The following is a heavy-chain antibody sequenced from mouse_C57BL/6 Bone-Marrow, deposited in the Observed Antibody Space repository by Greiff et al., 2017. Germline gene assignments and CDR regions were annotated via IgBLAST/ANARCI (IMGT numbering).Heavy chain of an antibody. CDR3: ARRGYGPYYAMDY. CDR1: GFTFSDYG. D-gene: IGHD2-2*01. Sequence: DVKLVESGGGLVQPGGSLKLSCAASGFTFSDYGMAWVRQAPRKGLEWVAFISNLAYSIYYADTVTGRFTISRENAKNTLYLELSSLRSEDAAMYYCARRGYGPYYAMDYWGQGTSVTVSS. V-gene: IGHV5-15*04. J-gene: IGHJ4*01. CDR2: ISNLAYSI.